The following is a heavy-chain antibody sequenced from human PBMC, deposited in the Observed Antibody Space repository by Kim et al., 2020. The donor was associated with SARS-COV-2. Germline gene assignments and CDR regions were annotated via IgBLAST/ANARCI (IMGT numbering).Heavy chain of an antibody. CDR2: INHSGST. Sequence: SETLSLTCAVYGGSFSGYYWSWIRQPPGKGLEWIGEINHSGSTNYNPSLKSRVTISVDTSNNQFSLKLSSVTAADTAVYYCARGGGQLVTNYYYYYGMDVWGQGTTVTVSS. V-gene: IGHV4-34*01. D-gene: IGHD6-13*01. J-gene: IGHJ6*02. CDR3: ARGGGQLVTNYYYYYGMDV. CDR1: GGSFSGYY.